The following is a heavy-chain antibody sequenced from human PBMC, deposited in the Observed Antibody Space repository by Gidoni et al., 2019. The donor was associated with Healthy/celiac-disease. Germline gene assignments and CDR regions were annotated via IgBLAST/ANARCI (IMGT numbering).Heavy chain of an antibody. CDR3: ARVPNPGVTYYYGMDV. V-gene: IGHV3-48*03. J-gene: IGHJ6*02. CDR2: ISSSGSTI. Sequence: GKGLEWVSYISSSGSTIYYADSVKGRFTISRDNAKNSLYLQMNSLRAEDTAVYYCARVPNPGVTYYYGMDVWGQGTTVTVSS.